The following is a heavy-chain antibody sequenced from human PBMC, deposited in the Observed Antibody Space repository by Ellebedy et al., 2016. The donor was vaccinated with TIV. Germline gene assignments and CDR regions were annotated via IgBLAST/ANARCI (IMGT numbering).Heavy chain of an antibody. CDR3: ARKKYFDWLSSDV. V-gene: IGHV3-48*04. CDR2: INSSSSPI. Sequence: GESLKISCAASGFTFSTYALNWVRQAPGKGLEWVSYINSSSSPIYYAESVRGRFTISRDNAKNSLYLQMNSLRAEDTAVYYCARKKYFDWLSSDVWGKGTTVTVSS. D-gene: IGHD3-9*01. J-gene: IGHJ6*04. CDR1: GFTFSTYA.